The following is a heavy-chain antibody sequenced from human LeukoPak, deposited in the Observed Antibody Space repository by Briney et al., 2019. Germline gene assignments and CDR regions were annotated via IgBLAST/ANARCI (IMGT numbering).Heavy chain of an antibody. J-gene: IGHJ4*02. V-gene: IGHV3-11*01. CDR3: ASLSGYSYGLDY. CDR2: ISTSGSTI. D-gene: IGHD5-18*01. CDR1: GFTFSDYY. Sequence: GGSLRLSCAASGFTFSDYYMSWIRQAPGKGLEWVAYISTSGSTIDYADCVKGRFTISRDNDKNSLYLEMSSLRAEDTAVYYCASLSGYSYGLDYWGQGTLVTVSS.